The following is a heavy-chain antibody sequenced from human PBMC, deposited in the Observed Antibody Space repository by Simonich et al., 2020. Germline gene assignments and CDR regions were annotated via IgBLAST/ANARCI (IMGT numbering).Heavy chain of an antibody. CDR3: ARNRLDY. CDR2: INSDVSST. J-gene: IGHJ4*02. Sequence: EVQLVESGGGLVQPGGSLGLSCAASGFTFSSYWMNWVRQGPGKGLVGVPLINSDVSSTSYADSVKGRFTISRDNAKNTLYLQMNSLRAEDTAVYYCARNRLDYWGQGTLVTVSS. CDR1: GFTFSSYW. V-gene: IGHV3-74*01.